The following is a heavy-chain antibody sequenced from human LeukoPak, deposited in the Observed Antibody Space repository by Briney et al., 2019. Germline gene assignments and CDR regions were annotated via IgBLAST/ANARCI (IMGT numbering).Heavy chain of an antibody. CDR2: IYTSGST. CDR3: AREKGLSTVTYDKAFDI. J-gene: IGHJ3*02. D-gene: IGHD4-17*01. CDR1: GGSIGSYY. V-gene: IGHV4-4*07. Sequence: SETLSLTCTVSGGSIGSYYWSWIRQPAGKGLEWIGRIYTSGSTNYNPSLKSRVTMSVDTSKNQFSLKLSSVTAADTAVYYCAREKGLSTVTYDKAFDIWGQGTMVTVSS.